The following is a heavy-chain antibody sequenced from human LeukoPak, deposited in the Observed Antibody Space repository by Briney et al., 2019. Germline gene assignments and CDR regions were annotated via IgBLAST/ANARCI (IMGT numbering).Heavy chain of an antibody. CDR3: ARDYDYFSGHNLDAYDI. J-gene: IGHJ3*02. D-gene: IGHD2-15*01. Sequence: GGSLSLSCAASGLNFSRNWMTWVSQAPGKGLEWVANIKEDGSAKSYVDSVKGRFTISRDNAKNSLYLKMSSLRVEDTAVYYCARDYDYFSGHNLDAYDIWGQGTTVTVSS. CDR1: GLNFSRNW. CDR2: IKEDGSAK. V-gene: IGHV3-7*01.